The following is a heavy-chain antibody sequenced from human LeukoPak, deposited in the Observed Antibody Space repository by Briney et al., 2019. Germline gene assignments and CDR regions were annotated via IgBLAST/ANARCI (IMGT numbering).Heavy chain of an antibody. CDR2: IQSDGSKQ. CDR1: GFTFSNFG. V-gene: IGHV3-33*01. D-gene: IGHD5-18*01. CDR3: ARDVDTSSHSSQLDP. Sequence: GGSLRLSCATAGFTFSNFGIHWVRQTPGKGLEWAAAIQSDGSKQYSGDSVKGRFTISRDSSKNTVYLQMNSLRDEDTAVYYYARDVDTSSHSSQLDPWGQGTLVTVSS. J-gene: IGHJ5*02.